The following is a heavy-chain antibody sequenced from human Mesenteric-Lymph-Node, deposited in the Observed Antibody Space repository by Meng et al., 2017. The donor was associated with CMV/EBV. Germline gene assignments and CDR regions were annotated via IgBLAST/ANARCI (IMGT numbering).Heavy chain of an antibody. Sequence: GSLRLSCAVYGGSFSGYYWSWIRQPPGKGLEWIGYIYYSGSTNYNPSLKSRVTISVDTSRNQFSLKVTSVTAADTAVYYCARGGAYSSSFTFDYWGQGALVTVSS. V-gene: IGHV4-59*01. J-gene: IGHJ4*02. D-gene: IGHD6-6*01. CDR2: IYYSGST. CDR1: GGSFSGYY. CDR3: ARGGAYSSSFTFDY.